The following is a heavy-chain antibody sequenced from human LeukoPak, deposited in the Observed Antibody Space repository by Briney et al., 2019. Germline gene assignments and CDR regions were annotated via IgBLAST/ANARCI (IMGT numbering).Heavy chain of an antibody. Sequence: PSETLSLTCTVSGGSMSIYYWSWIRQPPGKGLEWIGYINYSGSTNYNPSLKSRVTTSVDTSKSQFSLKLSSVTAADTAVYYCARELSFDLWGRGTLVTVSS. CDR3: ARELSFDL. V-gene: IGHV4-59*01. D-gene: IGHD2-15*01. CDR1: GGSMSIYY. J-gene: IGHJ2*01. CDR2: INYSGST.